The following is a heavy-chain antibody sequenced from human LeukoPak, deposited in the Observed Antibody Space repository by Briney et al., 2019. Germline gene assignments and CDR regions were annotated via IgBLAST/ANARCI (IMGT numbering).Heavy chain of an antibody. J-gene: IGHJ4*02. CDR1: GFTFSRYD. V-gene: IGHV3-21*01. D-gene: IGHD4-17*01. Sequence: KAGGSLRLSCAASGFTFSRYDMTWVRQAPGKGLQWVSSISSTSSYIYYADSLKGRFTVSRDNAKNSLYLQMNSLRAEDTAVYYCARGPTTVSVDYWGQGTLVTVSS. CDR2: ISSTSSYI. CDR3: ARGPTTVSVDY.